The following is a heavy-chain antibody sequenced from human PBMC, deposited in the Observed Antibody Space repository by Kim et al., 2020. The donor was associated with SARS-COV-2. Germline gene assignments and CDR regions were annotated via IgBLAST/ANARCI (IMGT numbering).Heavy chain of an antibody. CDR1: GGSISNHY. CDR2: IDYSGST. J-gene: IGHJ3*01. Sequence: SETLSLTCIGSGGSISNHYWSWIRQPPGKGLEWIGYIDYSGSTNSNPSLKSRVTISVDTSKNQFSLKLSSVTAADTAVYYCARDPPGPDYSFDLWGQGTMVTVSS. CDR3: ARDPPGPDYSFDL. D-gene: IGHD5-12*01. V-gene: IGHV4-59*11.